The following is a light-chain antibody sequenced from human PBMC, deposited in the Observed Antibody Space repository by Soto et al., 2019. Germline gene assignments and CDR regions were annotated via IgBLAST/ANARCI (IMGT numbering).Light chain of an antibody. Sequence: INISQSPYSLSAYVGDRVTITCRASQSIASYLNWYQQKPGKAPKFLIYAASTLQSGVPSRFSGSGSGTDFTLTISSLQPEDFATYFCQQSYSTPITFGQRARPAI. CDR1: QSIASY. J-gene: IGKJ5*01. CDR3: QQSYSTPIT. V-gene: IGKV1-39*01. CDR2: AAS.